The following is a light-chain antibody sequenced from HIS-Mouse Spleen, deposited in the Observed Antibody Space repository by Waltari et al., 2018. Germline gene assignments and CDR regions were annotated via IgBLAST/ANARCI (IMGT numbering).Light chain of an antibody. CDR2: RNN. V-gene: IGLV1-47*01. CDR3: AAWDDSLSGPV. Sequence: QSVLTQPPSASGTPGQRVTISCSGSSSNIGSNYVYWYHQLPGTAPNILLNRNNQRPAGVPDRFSVSKSGTSASLAISGVRSEDEADYYCAAWDDSLSGPVFGGGTKLTVL. CDR1: SSNIGSNY. J-gene: IGLJ3*02.